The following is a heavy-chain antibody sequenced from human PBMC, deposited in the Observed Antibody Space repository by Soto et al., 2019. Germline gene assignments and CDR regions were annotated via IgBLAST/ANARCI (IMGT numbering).Heavy chain of an antibody. D-gene: IGHD3-10*01. CDR2: IYYSGST. V-gene: IGHV4-59*01. Sequence: PSETLSLTCTVSGGSISSYYWSWIRQPPGKGLEWIGYIYYSGSTNYNPSLKSQVTISVDTSKNQFSLKLSSVTAADTAVYYCARGEMVRGVISYYFDYWGQGTLVTVSS. CDR3: ARGEMVRGVISYYFDY. J-gene: IGHJ4*02. CDR1: GGSISSYY.